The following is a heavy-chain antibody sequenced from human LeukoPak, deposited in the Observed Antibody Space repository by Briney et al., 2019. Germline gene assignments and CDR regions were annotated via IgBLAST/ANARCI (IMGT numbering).Heavy chain of an antibody. CDR1: GYTFTGYY. Sequence: GASVKVSCKASGYTFTGYYMHWVRQAPGQGLEWMGWINPNSGGTNYAQKFQGRVIMTRDTSISTAYMDLSRLKSDDTAVYYCASGGYHYDSSGYYRFDHWGQGTLVTVSS. D-gene: IGHD3-22*01. V-gene: IGHV1-2*02. J-gene: IGHJ4*02. CDR2: INPNSGGT. CDR3: ASGGYHYDSSGYYRFDH.